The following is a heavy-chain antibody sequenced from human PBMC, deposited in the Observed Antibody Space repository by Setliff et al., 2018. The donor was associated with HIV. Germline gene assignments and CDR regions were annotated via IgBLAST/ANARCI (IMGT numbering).Heavy chain of an antibody. CDR3: ATITFYYDSSGSQNKKSYFFDY. D-gene: IGHD3-22*01. Sequence: GASVKVSCKVSGYTLAEISMHWVRQAPGKGLEWMGGFEPEDGEKVYAQRFQGTVTMTEDTSTDTAYMELTSLTSEDTAVYYCATITFYYDSSGSQNKKSYFFDYWGQGTLVTVSS. CDR2: FEPEDGEK. CDR1: GYTLAEIS. J-gene: IGHJ4*02. V-gene: IGHV1-24*01.